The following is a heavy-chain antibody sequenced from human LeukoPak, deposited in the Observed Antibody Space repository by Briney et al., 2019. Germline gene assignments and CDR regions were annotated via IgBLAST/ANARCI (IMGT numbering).Heavy chain of an antibody. Sequence: SETLSLTCNVSGASISNYYWTWLRQPPGKGLEWIGYIYYTGSSSYNPSLRSRVTISIDTSKNQFSLKLNSVTAADTAVYYCARAGYSYGLNYYYYMDVWGKGTTVTVSS. D-gene: IGHD5-18*01. CDR1: GASISNYY. J-gene: IGHJ6*03. CDR2: IYYTGSS. CDR3: ARAGYSYGLNYYYYMDV. V-gene: IGHV4-59*01.